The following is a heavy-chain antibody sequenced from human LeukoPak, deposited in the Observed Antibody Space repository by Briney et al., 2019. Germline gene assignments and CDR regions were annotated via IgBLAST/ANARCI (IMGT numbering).Heavy chain of an antibody. CDR3: AKTHCGGGSCDKFDS. J-gene: IGHJ5*01. Sequence: KPSETLSLTCTVSGASVSTYFWSWIRQPAGRTMEWIGRVYASGTTYYNPSLRSRVTLSIDTSKNQFSLSLNSVTAADTAVYYCAKTHCGGGSCDKFDSWGQGILVTVSS. V-gene: IGHV4-4*07. CDR2: VYASGTT. CDR1: GASVSTYF. D-gene: IGHD2-21*01.